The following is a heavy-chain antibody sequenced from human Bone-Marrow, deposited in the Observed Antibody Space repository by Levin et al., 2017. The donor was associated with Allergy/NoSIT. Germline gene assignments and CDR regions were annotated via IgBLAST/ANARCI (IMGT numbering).Heavy chain of an antibody. CDR2: IYYSGST. CDR1: GGSISSYY. D-gene: IGHD2-2*01. Sequence: TSETLSLTCTVSGGSISSYYWSWIRQPPGKGLEWIGYIYYSGSTNYNPSLKSRVTISVDTSKNQFSLKLSSVTAADTAVYYCARHGEGQYCSSTSCYGLDYWGQGTLVTVSS. CDR3: ARHGEGQYCSSTSCYGLDY. J-gene: IGHJ4*02. V-gene: IGHV4-59*08.